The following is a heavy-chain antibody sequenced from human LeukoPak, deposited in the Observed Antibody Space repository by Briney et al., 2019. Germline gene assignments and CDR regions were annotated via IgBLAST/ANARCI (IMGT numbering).Heavy chain of an antibody. D-gene: IGHD1-7*01. V-gene: IGHV3-9*01. J-gene: IGHJ4*02. Sequence: TGGSLRLSCAASGFTFDDYAMHWVRQVPGKGLEWVSGISWNSDSIDYADSVKGRFTVSRDNAKNSLYLQMNSLRAEDTALYYCANDTGTSKRGHFDYWGQGTLVTVSS. CDR3: ANDTGTSKRGHFDY. CDR1: GFTFDDYA. CDR2: ISWNSDSI.